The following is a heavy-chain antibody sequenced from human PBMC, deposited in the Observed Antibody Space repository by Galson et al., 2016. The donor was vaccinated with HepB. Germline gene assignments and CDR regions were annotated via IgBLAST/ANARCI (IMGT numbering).Heavy chain of an antibody. D-gene: IGHD3-9*01. Sequence: SVKVSCKASGGTFRSYGINWVRQAPGQGLEWMGRIVPTFSITNYAQKFQGRVTIAADTSTSTVYMELDSLKSEDTAVYYCAPDRSYDVAGYPADYWGQGTLVTVSS. CDR1: GGTFRSYG. V-gene: IGHV1-69*04. J-gene: IGHJ4*02. CDR2: IVPTFSIT. CDR3: APDRSYDVAGYPADY.